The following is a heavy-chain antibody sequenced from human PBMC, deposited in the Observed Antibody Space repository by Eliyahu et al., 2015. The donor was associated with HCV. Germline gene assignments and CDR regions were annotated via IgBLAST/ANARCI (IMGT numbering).Heavy chain of an antibody. Sequence: DGLEWIGEINHSGSTNYNPSLKSRVTISVDTSKNQFSLKLSSVTAADTAVYYCARALGIAVAAEGYYFDYWGQGTLVTVSS. D-gene: IGHD6-19*01. CDR2: INHSGST. CDR3: ARALGIAVAAEGYYFDY. V-gene: IGHV4-34*01. J-gene: IGHJ4*02.